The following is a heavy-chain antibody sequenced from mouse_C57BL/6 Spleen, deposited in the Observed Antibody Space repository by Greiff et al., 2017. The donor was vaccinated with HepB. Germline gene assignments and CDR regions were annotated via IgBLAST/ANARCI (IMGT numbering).Heavy chain of an antibody. CDR2: IYPRSGNT. D-gene: IGHD5-1*01. Sequence: VQLQESGAELARPGASVKLSCKASGYTFTSYGISWVKQRTGQGLEWIGEIYPRSGNTYYNEKFKGKATLTADKSSSTAYMELRSLTSEDSAVYFCARWTYDYAMDYWGQGTSVTVSS. CDR3: ARWTYDYAMDY. V-gene: IGHV1-81*01. CDR1: GYTFTSYG. J-gene: IGHJ4*01.